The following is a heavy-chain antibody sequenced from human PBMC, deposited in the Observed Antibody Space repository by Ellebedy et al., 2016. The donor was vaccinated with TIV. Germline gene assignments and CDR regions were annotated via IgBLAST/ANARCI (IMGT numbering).Heavy chain of an antibody. CDR3: ARGWLQPYFDY. D-gene: IGHD5-24*01. CDR2: IKQDGSEK. CDR1: GFTFSSYW. J-gene: IGHJ4*02. Sequence: GGSLRLXCAASGFTFSSYWMSWVRQAPGKGLEWVANIKQDGSEKYYVDSVKGRFTISRDNAKNSLYLQMNSLRAEDTAVYYCARGWLQPYFDYWGQGTLVTVSS. V-gene: IGHV3-7*03.